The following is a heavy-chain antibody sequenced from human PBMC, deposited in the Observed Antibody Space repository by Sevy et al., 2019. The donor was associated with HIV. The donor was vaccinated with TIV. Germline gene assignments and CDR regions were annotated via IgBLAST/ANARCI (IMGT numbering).Heavy chain of an antibody. D-gene: IGHD6-19*01. CDR3: ARESGYSSGWNLDNWFDP. V-gene: IGHV3-33*01. CDR2: IWHDGGNK. CDR1: GFTFSSYG. J-gene: IGHJ5*02. Sequence: GGSLRVSCAASGFTFSSYGMHWVRQAPGKGLEWVAVIWHDGGNKYNADSVKGRFTISRDNSKNTLYLQMNSLRAEDTAVYYCARESGYSSGWNLDNWFDPWGQGTLVTVSS.